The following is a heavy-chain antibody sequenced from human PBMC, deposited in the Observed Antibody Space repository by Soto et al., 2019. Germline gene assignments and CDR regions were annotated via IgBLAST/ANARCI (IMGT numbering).Heavy chain of an antibody. V-gene: IGHV1-69*04. J-gene: IGHJ6*02. CDR1: GYTFIRYG. CDR2: IIPILGIA. Sequence: GASVKVSCKASGYTFIRYGITWVRQAPGQGFEWMGRIIPILGIANYAQKFQGRVTITANKSTSTAYMELSSLRSEDTAVYYCARAIHDYYYGMDVWGQGTTVTVSS. D-gene: IGHD5-18*01. CDR3: ARAIHDYYYGMDV.